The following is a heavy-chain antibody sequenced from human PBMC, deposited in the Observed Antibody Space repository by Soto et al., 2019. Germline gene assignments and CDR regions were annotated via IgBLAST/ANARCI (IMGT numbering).Heavy chain of an antibody. V-gene: IGHV4-59*01. CDR3: ARCIAALHRHYYGMDV. CDR2: IYYSGST. J-gene: IGHJ6*02. D-gene: IGHD6-6*01. Sequence: QVQLQESGPGLVKPSETLSLTCTVSGGSISSYYWSWIRQPPGKGLEWIGYIYYSGSTNYNPSLKSRVTISVDTSKTQFSLKLSSVTAADTAVYYCARCIAALHRHYYGMDVWGQGTTVTVSS. CDR1: GGSISSYY.